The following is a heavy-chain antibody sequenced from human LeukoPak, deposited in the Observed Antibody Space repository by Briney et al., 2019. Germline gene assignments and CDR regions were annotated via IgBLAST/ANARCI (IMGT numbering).Heavy chain of an antibody. J-gene: IGHJ6*02. CDR1: GYTFINFG. CDR2: ISAYNGNA. D-gene: IGHD6-19*01. V-gene: IGHV1-18*01. Sequence: ASVKVSCKTSGYTFINFGITWVRQAPGQGLEWMGWISAYNGNANYAQKLQGRVTMTTDTSTSTAYMELRSLRSDDTAVYYCARDRGYDGSGWYLTYYYYYGMGVWGQGTTVTVSS. CDR3: ARDRGYDGSGWYLTYYYYYGMGV.